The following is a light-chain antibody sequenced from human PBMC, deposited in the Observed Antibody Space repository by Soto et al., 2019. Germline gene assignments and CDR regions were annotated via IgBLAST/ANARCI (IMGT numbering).Light chain of an antibody. V-gene: IGKV3-20*01. Sequence: EIVLTQSPGTLSLSPGERATLSCRASQSVISTYLAWYQQKPGQAPRLLIYGASNRATGITDRFTGSGSGTDFTLTISRLEPEDFAVYYCHQYGSSPLTFGGGTKVEIK. CDR2: GAS. CDR1: QSVISTY. CDR3: HQYGSSPLT. J-gene: IGKJ4*01.